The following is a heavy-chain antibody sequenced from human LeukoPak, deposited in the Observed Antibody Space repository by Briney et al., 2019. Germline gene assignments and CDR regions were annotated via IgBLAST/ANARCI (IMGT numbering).Heavy chain of an antibody. D-gene: IGHD3-22*01. CDR2: IIPIFGTA. Sequence: SVKVSCKASGYTFTGYYMHWVRRAPGQGLEWMGGIIPIFGTANYAQKFQGRVTITADESTSTAYMGLSSLRSEDTAVYYCARTTYYYDSSGYYRYAFDIWGQGTMVTVSS. CDR3: ARTTYYYDSSGYYRYAFDI. V-gene: IGHV1-69*13. J-gene: IGHJ3*02. CDR1: GYTFTGYY.